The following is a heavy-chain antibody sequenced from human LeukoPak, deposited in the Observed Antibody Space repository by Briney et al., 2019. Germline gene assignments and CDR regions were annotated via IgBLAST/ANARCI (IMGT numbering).Heavy chain of an antibody. V-gene: IGHV3-23*01. D-gene: IGHD1-1*01. Sequence: GGSLRLSCAASGFTFSSYAMSWVRQAPARGLEWVSSLRGDGSTFYADSVKGRFTLSRDGSRNTVYFQLNSLRVEDTAVYYCAKASWVSNGDAVLWGQGTLVTVFS. CDR2: LRGDGST. CDR3: AKASWVSNGDAVL. J-gene: IGHJ4*02. CDR1: GFTFSSYA.